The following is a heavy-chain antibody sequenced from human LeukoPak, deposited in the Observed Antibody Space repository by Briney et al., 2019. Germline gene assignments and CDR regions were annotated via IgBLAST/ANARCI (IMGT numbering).Heavy chain of an antibody. V-gene: IGHV3-7*01. CDR1: GFTFSSYW. Sequence: GGSLRLSCAASGFTFSSYWMSWVRQAPGKGLEWVANIKQDGSEKYYVDSVKGRFTISRDNAKNSLYLQMNSLRAEDTAVYYCARCGYSYGYLYYYYYGMDAWGQGTTVTVSS. CDR2: IKQDGSEK. D-gene: IGHD5-18*01. CDR3: ARCGYSYGYLYYYYYGMDA. J-gene: IGHJ6*02.